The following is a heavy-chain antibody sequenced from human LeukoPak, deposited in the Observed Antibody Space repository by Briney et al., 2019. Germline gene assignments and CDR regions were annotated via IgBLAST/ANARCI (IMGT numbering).Heavy chain of an antibody. D-gene: IGHD3-10*01. Sequence: PGGSLRLSCAASGFTVSSSYMSWVRQAPGKGLEWVSYISSSSSYTNYADSVKGRFTISRDNAKNSLYLQMNSLRAEDTAVYYCARSMFYYGSGSYSTTPFDYWGRGTLVTVSS. V-gene: IGHV3-11*06. CDR3: ARSMFYYGSGSYSTTPFDY. J-gene: IGHJ4*02. CDR1: GFTVSSSY. CDR2: ISSSSSYT.